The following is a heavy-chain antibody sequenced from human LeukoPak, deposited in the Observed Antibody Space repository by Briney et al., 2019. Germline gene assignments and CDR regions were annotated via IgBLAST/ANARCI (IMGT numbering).Heavy chain of an antibody. Sequence: GGSLRLSCAASGFSFSTYWMSWVRQTPEKGLEFVANIDQGGSVRNYMDSLKGRCTISRDNARKSLYLEINSLRADDTAVYYCARDPESSSFDLWGRGALVTVSS. CDR2: IDQGGSVR. J-gene: IGHJ4*02. V-gene: IGHV3-7*01. D-gene: IGHD6-13*01. CDR3: ARDPESSSFDL. CDR1: GFSFSTYW.